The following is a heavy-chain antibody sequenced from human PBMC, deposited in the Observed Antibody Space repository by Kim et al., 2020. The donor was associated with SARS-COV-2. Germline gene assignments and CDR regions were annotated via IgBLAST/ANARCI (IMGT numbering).Heavy chain of an antibody. Sequence: GGSLRLSCAASGFTFSSYWMSWVRQAPGKGLEWVANIKQDGSEKYYVDSVKGRFTISRDNAKNSLYLQMNSLRAEDTAVYYCARDDYYGSSSQYYYYGMDVWGQGTTVTVSS. CDR1: GFTFSSYW. V-gene: IGHV3-7*05. J-gene: IGHJ6*02. D-gene: IGHD3-10*01. CDR3: ARDDYYGSSSQYYYYGMDV. CDR2: IKQDGSEK.